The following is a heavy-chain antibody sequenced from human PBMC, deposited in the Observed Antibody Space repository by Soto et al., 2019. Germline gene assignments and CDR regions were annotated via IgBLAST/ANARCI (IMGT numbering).Heavy chain of an antibody. V-gene: IGHV3-30*18. J-gene: IGHJ4*02. Sequence: QVQLVESGGGVVQPGRSLRLSCVASGFTFSSYGMHWVRQAPARGWGGGAILSYDGSITNYADSVKGRFTISRDNSKNTLYLQMNSLRAEDTSVYYCAKEGGLSGSYYISSSYYFDYWGQGTLVTVSS. CDR3: AKEGGLSGSYYISSSYYFDY. CDR1: GFTFSSYG. D-gene: IGHD1-26*01. CDR2: LSYDGSIT.